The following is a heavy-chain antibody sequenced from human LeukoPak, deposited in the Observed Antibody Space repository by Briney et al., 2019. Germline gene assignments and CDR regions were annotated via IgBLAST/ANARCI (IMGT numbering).Heavy chain of an antibody. J-gene: IGHJ4*02. CDR2: ISWNGGRT. V-gene: IGHV3-20*04. CDR1: GFTFSSFE. CDR3: ARDYCSGGSCYGGHDY. Sequence: GGSLRLSCAASGFTFSSFEMKWVRQTPAKGLEWVSGISWNGGRTGYADSVMGRFTISRDSAKNSLYLQMNSLRAEDTAFYYCARDYCSGGSCYGGHDYWGQGTLVTVSS. D-gene: IGHD2-15*01.